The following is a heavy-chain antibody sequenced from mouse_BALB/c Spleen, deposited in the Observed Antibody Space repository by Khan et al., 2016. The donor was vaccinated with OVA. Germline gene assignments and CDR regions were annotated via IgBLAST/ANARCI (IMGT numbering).Heavy chain of an antibody. CDR2: IKYSGST. CDR1: GYSITSDYA. Sequence: EVQLQESGPGLVKPSQSLSLTCTVTGYSITSDYAWNWIRQFPGNKLEWMGYIKYSGSTSYNPSLKSRISITRTTSKNQFFLQLSSVTTEDAATYYCARSGTITTVVATDFDYWGQGTTLTVSS. J-gene: IGHJ2*01. D-gene: IGHD1-1*01. CDR3: ARSGTITTVVATDFDY. V-gene: IGHV3-2*02.